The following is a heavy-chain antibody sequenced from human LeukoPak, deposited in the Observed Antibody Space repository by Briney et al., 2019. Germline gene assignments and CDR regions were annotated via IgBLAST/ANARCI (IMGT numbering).Heavy chain of an antibody. J-gene: IGHJ2*01. CDR3: ATSRGGGGYFDL. Sequence: PGGSLRLSCAASGITFSSYAMSWVRQAPGKGLEWVSVISGSGDGTFYADSVRGRFTISRDNSKNTLFLQMNSLRAEDTAVYYCATSRGGGGYFDLWGRGTLVTVSS. CDR1: GITFSSYA. V-gene: IGHV3-23*01. D-gene: IGHD3-10*01. CDR2: ISGSGDGT.